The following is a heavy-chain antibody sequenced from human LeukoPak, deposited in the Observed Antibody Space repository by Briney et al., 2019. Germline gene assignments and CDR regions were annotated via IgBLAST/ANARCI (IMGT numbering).Heavy chain of an antibody. CDR2: ITGGGGST. D-gene: IGHD3-22*01. J-gene: IGHJ4*02. CDR3: AKSSYYDSSGYYREYYFDY. CDR1: RFTFSIYG. V-gene: IGHV3-23*01. Sequence: GGSLRLSCAASRFTFSIYGMSWVRQAPGKGLEWVSSITGGGGSTYYADSVKGRFTISRDNSKNTLYLQMNSLRAEDTAVYYCAKSSYYDSSGYYREYYFDYWGQGTLVTVSS.